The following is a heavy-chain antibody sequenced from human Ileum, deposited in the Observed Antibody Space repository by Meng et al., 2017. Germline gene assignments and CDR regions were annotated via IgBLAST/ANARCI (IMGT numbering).Heavy chain of an antibody. CDR3: TREGGAVAGTPTDY. D-gene: IGHD6-19*01. J-gene: IGHJ4*02. Sequence: GGSLRLSCAASGFRVSSNYMSWVRQAPGKGLEWVSVMYSGGTTYYADSVKGRFSISRDISKNTLYLQMNSLRVDDTAVYYCTREGGAVAGTPTDYWGQGPLVTVSS. CDR1: GFRVSSNY. CDR2: MYSGGTT. V-gene: IGHV3-53*01.